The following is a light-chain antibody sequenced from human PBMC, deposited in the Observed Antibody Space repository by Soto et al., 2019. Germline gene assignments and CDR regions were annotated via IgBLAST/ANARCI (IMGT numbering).Light chain of an antibody. CDR3: SSFTSSNTWV. V-gene: IGLV2-18*02. CDR1: SSDVGSYNH. J-gene: IGLJ3*02. Sequence: QSALTQPASVSGSPGQSVTISCTGTSSDVGSYNHVSWYQQPPGTAPKLMIYEVSNRPSGVPDRFFGSKSGNTASLTISGLQAEDEADYYCSSFTSSNTWVFGGGTKVTVL. CDR2: EVS.